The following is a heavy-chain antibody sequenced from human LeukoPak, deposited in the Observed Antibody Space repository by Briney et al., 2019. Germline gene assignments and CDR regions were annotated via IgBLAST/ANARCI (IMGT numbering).Heavy chain of an antibody. CDR3: ARDSGGRSSSPYYYFDL. J-gene: IGHJ2*01. CDR2: INPSGVST. Sequence: ASVKVSCKASGYTFTSYYMHWVRQAPGQGLEWMGIINPSGVSTSYAQKFQGRVTMTRDMSTSTVYMELSSLRSEDTAVYYCARDSGGRSSSPYYYFDLWGRGTLVTVSS. V-gene: IGHV1-46*01. D-gene: IGHD6-13*01. CDR1: GYTFTSYY.